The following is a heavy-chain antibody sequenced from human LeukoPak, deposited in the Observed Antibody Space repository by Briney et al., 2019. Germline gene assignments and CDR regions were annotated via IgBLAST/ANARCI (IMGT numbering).Heavy chain of an antibody. CDR3: AKVHGSGSYYPSHYDY. CDR2: ICGSGGST. D-gene: IGHD3-10*01. Sequence: GGSLRLSCAASGFTFSSYAMSWVRQAPGKGPEWVSAICGSGGSTYYADSVKGRFTISKDNSKNTLYLQMNSLRAEDTAVYYCAKVHGSGSYYPSHYDYWGQGTLVTVSS. J-gene: IGHJ4*02. V-gene: IGHV3-23*01. CDR1: GFTFSSYA.